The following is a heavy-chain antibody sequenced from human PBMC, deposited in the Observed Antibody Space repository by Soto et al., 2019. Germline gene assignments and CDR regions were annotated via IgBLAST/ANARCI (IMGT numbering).Heavy chain of an antibody. V-gene: IGHV1-8*01. CDR1: GYTFTSYD. CDR3: ARTLYGDNVDS. D-gene: IGHD4-17*01. Sequence: ASVKVSCKASGYTFTSYDINWVRQATGQGLEWMGWMNPNSGNTGYARKFQGRVTMTRNTSISTAYMELSSLRSEDTAVYYCARTLYGDNVDSWGQGTLVPVSS. J-gene: IGHJ4*02. CDR2: MNPNSGNT.